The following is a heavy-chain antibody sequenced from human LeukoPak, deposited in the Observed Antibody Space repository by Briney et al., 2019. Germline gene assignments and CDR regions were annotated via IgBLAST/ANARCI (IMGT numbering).Heavy chain of an antibody. CDR1: GGSISSYY. V-gene: IGHV4-59*01. J-gene: IGHJ4*02. Sequence: PSETLSLTCAVSGGSISSYYWSWIRQPPGKGLEWIAYLFYSGSTDYNPSLESRVTISVDTSKNQFSLKLRSVTAADTAVYYCATVAVIRGVTYFDYWGQGTLVTVSS. CDR2: LFYSGST. CDR3: ATVAVIRGVTYFDY. D-gene: IGHD3-10*01.